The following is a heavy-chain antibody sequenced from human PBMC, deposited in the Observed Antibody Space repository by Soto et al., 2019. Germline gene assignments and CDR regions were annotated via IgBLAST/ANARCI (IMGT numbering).Heavy chain of an antibody. V-gene: IGHV1-3*01. CDR3: ARSARFLEWLAYFDY. J-gene: IGHJ4*02. CDR2: INAGNGNT. D-gene: IGHD3-3*01. Sequence: DSGKVCCKACGYPFTSYAMHLVRQAPGQRLEWMGWINAGNGNTKYSQKFQGRVTITRDTSASTAYMELSSLRSEDTAVYYCARSARFLEWLAYFDYWGQGTMVTVSS. CDR1: GYPFTSYA.